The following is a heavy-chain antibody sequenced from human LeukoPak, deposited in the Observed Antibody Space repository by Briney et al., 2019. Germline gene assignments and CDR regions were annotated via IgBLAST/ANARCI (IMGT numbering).Heavy chain of an antibody. CDR2: ISWNSGSI. V-gene: IGHV3-9*03. CDR3: AKGATGNSASWFDP. CDR1: GFTFDDYA. D-gene: IGHD4-23*01. J-gene: IGHJ5*02. Sequence: PGGSLRLSCAASGFTFDDYAMHWVRQAPGKGLEWVSGISWNSGSIGYADSVKGRFTISRDNAKNSLYLQMNSLRAEDMALYYCAKGATGNSASWFDPWGQGTLVTVSS.